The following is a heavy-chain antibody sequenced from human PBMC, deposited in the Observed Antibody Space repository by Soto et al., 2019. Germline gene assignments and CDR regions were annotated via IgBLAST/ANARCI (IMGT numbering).Heavy chain of an antibody. CDR2: VSAYNGNT. V-gene: IGHV1-18*01. CDR1: GYPFTNYG. J-gene: IGHJ4*02. CDR3: ARDQGADPMEF. Sequence: ASVQVSFKASGYPFTNYGFSWVRQAPGQGVEWMGWVSAYNGNTKYEQKFQDRSTMTTDRSTSTAYMEVRSLASDDTAVYYCARDQGADPMEFWGQGTMVTVSS. D-gene: IGHD3-10*01.